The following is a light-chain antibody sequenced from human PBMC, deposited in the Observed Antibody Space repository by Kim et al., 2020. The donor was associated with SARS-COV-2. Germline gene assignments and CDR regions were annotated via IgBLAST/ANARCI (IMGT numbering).Light chain of an antibody. V-gene: IGLV3-21*04. CDR2: YDT. CDR3: QVWDGSSDHPGVV. CDR1: NIGSKS. Sequence: GKTARLTCGGNNIGSKSVHWYQQKPGQAPVLVIYYDTDRPSGIPERFSASNSGNTATLTISRVEAGDEADYYCQVWDGSSDHPGVVFGGGTQLTVL. J-gene: IGLJ2*01.